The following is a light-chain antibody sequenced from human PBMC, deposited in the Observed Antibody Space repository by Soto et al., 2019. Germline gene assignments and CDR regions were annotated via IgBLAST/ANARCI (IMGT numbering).Light chain of an antibody. CDR2: RAS. V-gene: IGKV3-20*01. CDR1: QSISSNY. CDR3: QQYSNWPLT. Sequence: EIVLTQSPGTLSLSPGERATLSCRASQSISSNYLAWYQQKPGQTPRLLIYRASSRITGIPDRFSGSGSGTDFTLTISRLEPEDFAVYYCQQYSNWPLTFGGGTKVEIK. J-gene: IGKJ4*01.